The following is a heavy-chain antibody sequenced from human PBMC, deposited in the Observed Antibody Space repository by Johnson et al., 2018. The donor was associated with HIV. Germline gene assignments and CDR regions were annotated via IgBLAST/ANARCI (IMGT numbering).Heavy chain of an antibody. Sequence: QVQLVESGGGLVQPGGSLRLSCAASGFTFSSYWMSWVRQAPGKGLEWVAVIWYDGSNKYYADSVKGRFTISRDNSKNTLYLQMNSLRAEDTAVYYCARSFRTIAARPDAFDIWGQGTMVTVSS. CDR3: ARSFRTIAARPDAFDI. J-gene: IGHJ3*02. CDR2: IWYDGSNK. CDR1: GFTFSSYW. V-gene: IGHV3-33*08. D-gene: IGHD6-6*01.